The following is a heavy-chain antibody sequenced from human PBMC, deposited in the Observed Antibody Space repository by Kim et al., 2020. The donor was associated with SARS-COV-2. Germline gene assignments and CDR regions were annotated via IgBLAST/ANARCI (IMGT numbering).Heavy chain of an antibody. Sequence: ASVKVSCKTSGYGFTDHSIHWLRQAPGQRLEWMGWIIGVNGHTKYSQKFEGRVTITRDTSATTVYMVLSSLRPEETAEYYCAREGGPYFFYYIDVCGRGT. CDR1: GYGFTDHS. V-gene: IGHV1-3*01. CDR3: AREGGPYFFYYIDV. J-gene: IGHJ6*03. D-gene: IGHD3-16*01. CDR2: IIGVNGHT.